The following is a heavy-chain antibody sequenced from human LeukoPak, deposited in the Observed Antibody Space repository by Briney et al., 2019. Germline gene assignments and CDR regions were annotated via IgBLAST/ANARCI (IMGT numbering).Heavy chain of an antibody. CDR3: AREDYYDSSGYYWYYYYYMDV. J-gene: IGHJ6*03. D-gene: IGHD3-22*01. V-gene: IGHV3-74*01. CDR2: INSDGSST. CDR1: GFTFSSYW. Sequence: PGGSLRLSCAASGFTFSSYWMHWVRQAPGKGLVWVSRINSDGSSTSYADSVKGRFTISRDNAKNSLYLQMNSLRAEDTAVYYCAREDYYDSSGYYWYYYYYMDVWGKGTTVTVS.